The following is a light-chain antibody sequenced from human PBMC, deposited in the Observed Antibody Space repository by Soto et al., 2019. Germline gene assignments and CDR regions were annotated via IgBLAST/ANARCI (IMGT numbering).Light chain of an antibody. CDR3: QQRSNWPSIT. V-gene: IGKV3-11*01. J-gene: IGKJ5*01. CDR2: DAS. CDR1: QSVTNY. Sequence: EIVLTQSPATLSLSPGERATLSCRASQSVTNYLAWYQQKPGQAPRLLIYDASTRATGIPARFSGSGSGTDFTLTISSLEPEDIAVYYCQQRSNWPSITFGQGTRLEIK.